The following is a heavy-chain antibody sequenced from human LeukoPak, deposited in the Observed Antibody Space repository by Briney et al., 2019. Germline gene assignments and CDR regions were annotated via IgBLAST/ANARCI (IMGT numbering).Heavy chain of an antibody. Sequence: GASVKVSCKASGGTFSSYAISWVRQAPGQGLEWMGGIIPIFGTANYAQKFQGRVTITADESTSTAYMELSSLRSEDTAVYYCARDREGLAYFDFWGQGTLVTVSS. J-gene: IGHJ4*02. D-gene: IGHD3/OR15-3a*01. V-gene: IGHV1-69*01. CDR1: GGTFSSYA. CDR2: IIPIFGTA. CDR3: ARDREGLAYFDF.